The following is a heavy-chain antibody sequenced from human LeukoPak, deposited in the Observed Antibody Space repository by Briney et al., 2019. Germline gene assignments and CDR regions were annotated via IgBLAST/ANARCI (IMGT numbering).Heavy chain of an antibody. CDR2: ISGSGGST. CDR1: GFTFSSYG. J-gene: IGHJ4*02. CDR3: AKDRDCGSGNDY. V-gene: IGHV3-23*01. Sequence: GGSLRLSCAASGFTFSSYGMSWVRQAPGKGLEWVSAISGSGGSTYYADSVKGRFTISRDNSKNTLYLQMNSLRAEDTAVYYCAKDRDCGSGNDYWGQGTLVTVSS. D-gene: IGHD3-10*01.